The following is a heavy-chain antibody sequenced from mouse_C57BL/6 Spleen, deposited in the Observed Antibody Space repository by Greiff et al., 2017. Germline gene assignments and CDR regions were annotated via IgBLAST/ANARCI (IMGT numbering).Heavy chain of an antibody. D-gene: IGHD2-3*01. CDR1: GYSITSGYY. J-gene: IGHJ2*01. CDR2: ISYDGSN. V-gene: IGHV3-6*01. CDR3: ARGDDGYYADY. Sequence: ESGPGLVKPSQSLSLTCSVTGYSITSGYYWNWIRQFPGNKLEWMGYISYDGSNNYNPSLKNRISITRDTSKNQFFLKLNSVTTEDTATYYCARGDDGYYADYWGQGTTLTVSS.